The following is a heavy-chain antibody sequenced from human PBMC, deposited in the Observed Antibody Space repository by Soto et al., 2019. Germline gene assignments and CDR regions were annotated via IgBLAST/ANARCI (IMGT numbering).Heavy chain of an antibody. V-gene: IGHV3-64*01. J-gene: IGHJ4*02. CDR2: ISSNGGST. CDR1: GFTFSSYA. D-gene: IGHD3-3*01. Sequence: EVQLVESGGGLVQPGGSLRLSCAASGFTFSSYAMHWVRQAPGEGLEYVSAISSNGGSTYYANSVKGRFTISRDNSKNTLYLQMGSLRAEDMAVYYCARVAFYDFWNGYYKYFDYWGQGALVTVSS. CDR3: ARVAFYDFWNGYYKYFDY.